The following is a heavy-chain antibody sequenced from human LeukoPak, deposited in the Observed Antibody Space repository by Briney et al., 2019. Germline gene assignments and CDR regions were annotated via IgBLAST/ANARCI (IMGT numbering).Heavy chain of an antibody. CDR2: ISDTGGSRT. CDR1: GFIFSDYA. D-gene: IGHD1-26*01. CDR3: ARAGVGAIYYFDY. Sequence: GGSLRLSCAASGFIFSDYAMSWVRQAPGKGLEWVSAISDTGGSRTYYADSVKGRFTISRDNSKNTLYLRMKSLRVEDTAVYYCARAGVGAIYYFDYWGQGTLVTVSS. J-gene: IGHJ4*02. V-gene: IGHV3-23*01.